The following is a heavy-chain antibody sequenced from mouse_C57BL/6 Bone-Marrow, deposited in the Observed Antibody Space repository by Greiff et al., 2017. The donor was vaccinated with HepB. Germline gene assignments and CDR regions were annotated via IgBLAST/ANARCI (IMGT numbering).Heavy chain of an antibody. Sequence: QVQLQQPGAELVKPGASVKMSCKASGYTFTSYWITWVKQRPGQGLEWIGDIYPGSGSTNYNEKFKSKATLTVDTSSSTAYMQLSSLTSEDSAVYYCARSLDGYYAFDYWGQGTTLTVSS. V-gene: IGHV1-55*01. J-gene: IGHJ2*01. CDR1: GYTFTSYW. D-gene: IGHD2-3*01. CDR3: ARSLDGYYAFDY. CDR2: IYPGSGST.